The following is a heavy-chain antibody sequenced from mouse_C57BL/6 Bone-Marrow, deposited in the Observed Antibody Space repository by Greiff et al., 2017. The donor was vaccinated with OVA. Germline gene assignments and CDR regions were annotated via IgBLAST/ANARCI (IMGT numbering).Heavy chain of an antibody. D-gene: IGHD1-1*01. CDR3: ARILHYYGSSPYWYFDV. Sequence: VQLKQSGPELVKPGASVKMSCKASGYTFTDYNMHWVKQSHGKSLEWIGYINPNNGGTSYNQKFKGKATLTVNKSSSTAYMELRSLTSEDSAVYYCARILHYYGSSPYWYFDVWGTGTTVTVSS. CDR2: INPNNGGT. V-gene: IGHV1-22*01. CDR1: GYTFTDYN. J-gene: IGHJ1*03.